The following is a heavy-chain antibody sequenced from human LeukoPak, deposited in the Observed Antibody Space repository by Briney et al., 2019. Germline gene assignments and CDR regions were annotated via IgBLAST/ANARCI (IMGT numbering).Heavy chain of an antibody. Sequence: SETLSLTCAVYGGSFCAYYSSWIRQTPQGRLGWILEINHSGSTNYNPSLKSRVTISVDTSKNQFSLKLSSVTAADTAVYYCARVGGRLIDYWGQGTLVTVSS. V-gene: IGHV4-34*01. CDR2: INHSGST. J-gene: IGHJ4*02. CDR1: GGSFCAYY. CDR3: ARVGGRLIDY. D-gene: IGHD2-8*01.